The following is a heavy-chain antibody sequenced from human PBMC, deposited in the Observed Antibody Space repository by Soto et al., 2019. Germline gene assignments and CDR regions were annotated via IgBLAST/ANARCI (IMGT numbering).Heavy chain of an antibody. D-gene: IGHD5-18*01. CDR1: GYTFIRYY. CDR3: ARDSGYKDAFDI. CDR2: INPSGGST. V-gene: IGHV1-46*01. Sequence: ASVKVSCKASGYTFIRYYMHWVRQAPGQGLEWMGIINPSGGSTSYAQKFQGRVTMTRDTSTSTVYMELSSLRSEDTAVYYCARDSGYKDAFDIWGQGTMVTVSS. J-gene: IGHJ3*02.